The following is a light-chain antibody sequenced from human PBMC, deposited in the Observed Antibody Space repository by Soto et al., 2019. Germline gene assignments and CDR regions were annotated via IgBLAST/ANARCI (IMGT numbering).Light chain of an antibody. CDR1: QSVSGD. CDR3: QQYKSWPIT. Sequence: EIVMMQSPATLSVSPGERATLSCRASQSVSGDLAWYQQKPGQTPRLLIYGPSTRATGIPARFSGSGSGTEFTLTISGLQSEDFAIYFCQQYKSWPITFGQGTRLEIK. J-gene: IGKJ5*01. CDR2: GPS. V-gene: IGKV3-15*01.